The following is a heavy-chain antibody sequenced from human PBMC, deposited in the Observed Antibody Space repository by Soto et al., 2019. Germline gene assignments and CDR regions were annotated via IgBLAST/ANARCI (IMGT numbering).Heavy chain of an antibody. D-gene: IGHD2-2*01. V-gene: IGHV1-69*08. CDR3: AREDRDRETGLVPAAIDGMDV. CDR2: IIPIFGIP. CDR1: VGTFSRYS. J-gene: IGHJ6*02. Sequence: QVQLVQSGAEVKKPGSSVKVSCKASVGTFSRYSITWVRQAPGHGLEWIGRIIPIFGIPTYAQKFQGRVTFTADESTSTAYRELSSLRSDDTAVYYCAREDRDRETGLVPAAIDGMDVWGQGTTVTVSS.